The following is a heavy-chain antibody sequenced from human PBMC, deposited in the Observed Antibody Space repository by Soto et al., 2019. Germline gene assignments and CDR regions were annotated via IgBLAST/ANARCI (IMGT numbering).Heavy chain of an antibody. CDR1: GGSMSSYY. CDR3: ARYGSRSSVWFDP. D-gene: IGHD3-10*01. CDR2: IYYSGST. J-gene: IGHJ5*02. Sequence: QVQLQESGPGLVKPSETLALTCTVSGGSMSSYYWSWIRQPPGKGLEWIGYIYYSGSTIYNPSLKSRVTISVATSKNQFSLKMSSVTAADTAVYYCARYGSRSSVWFDPWGHGTLVTVSS. V-gene: IGHV4-59*01.